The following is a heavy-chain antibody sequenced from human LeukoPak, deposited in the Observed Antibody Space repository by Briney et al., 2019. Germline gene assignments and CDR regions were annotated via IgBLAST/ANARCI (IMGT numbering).Heavy chain of an antibody. D-gene: IGHD6-19*01. Sequence: ASVKVSCKAVGYTFTNYVLHWVRQAPGQRLEWVGWINAGNGNTKYSQKFQGRVTTTRDTSASTACMELSSLRSEDTAIYYCARDLGGQWLVFDYWGQGTLVTVSS. J-gene: IGHJ4*02. CDR1: GYTFTNYV. CDR2: INAGNGNT. V-gene: IGHV1-3*01. CDR3: ARDLGGQWLVFDY.